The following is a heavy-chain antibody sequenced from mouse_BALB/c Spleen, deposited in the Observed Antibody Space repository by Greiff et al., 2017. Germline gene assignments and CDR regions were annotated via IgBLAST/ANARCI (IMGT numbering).Heavy chain of an antibody. J-gene: IGHJ4*01. CDR1: GFAFSSYD. CDR3: ARHEDYVAMDY. V-gene: IGHV5-12-1*01. CDR2: ISSGGGST. Sequence: VQLKESGGGLVKPGGSLKLSCAASGFAFSSYDMSWVRQTPEKRLEWVAYISSGGGSTYYPDTVKGRFTISRDNAKNTLYLQMSSLKSEDTAMYYCARHEDYVAMDYWGQGTSVTVSS.